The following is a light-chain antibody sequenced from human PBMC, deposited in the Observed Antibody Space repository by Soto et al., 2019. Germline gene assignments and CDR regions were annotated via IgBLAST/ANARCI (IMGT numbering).Light chain of an antibody. V-gene: IGKV3-20*01. CDR3: QLYGVSSPRIT. CDR2: GAT. J-gene: IGKJ5*01. CDR1: QSFSASF. Sequence: EILLTQSPGTLSLSPGERATLSCRASQSFSASFLAWYQQKPGQSPRLLIYGATNRIIGIPDRFSGSVSGTDFTLTISRLEPEDFVVYYCQLYGVSSPRITFGQGTRLEIK.